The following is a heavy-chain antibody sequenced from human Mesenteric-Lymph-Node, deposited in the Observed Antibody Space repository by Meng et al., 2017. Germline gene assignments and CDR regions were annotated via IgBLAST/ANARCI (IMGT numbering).Heavy chain of an antibody. CDR2: IYYSGST. Sequence: QVKLKESGPGLVEPSQAMSFNCSVHGACYSIAGYSWNWVRQPPGQGLEWIGHIYYSGSTSYNPSRKRRVIISIDTSKDQFSLNLRSVTDADTAVYYCAAVNSGWDYFDYWGQGTLVTVSS. V-gene: IGHV4-31*03. D-gene: IGHD5-12*01. CDR1: GACYSIAGYS. J-gene: IGHJ4*02. CDR3: AAVNSGWDYFDY.